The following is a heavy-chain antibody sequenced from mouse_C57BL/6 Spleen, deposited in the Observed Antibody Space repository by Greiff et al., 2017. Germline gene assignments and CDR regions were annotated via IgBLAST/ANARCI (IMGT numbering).Heavy chain of an antibody. CDR3: ARGYYSNYFDY. J-gene: IGHJ2*01. CDR1: GYSITSGYY. CDR2: ISYDGSN. V-gene: IGHV3-6*01. D-gene: IGHD2-5*01. Sequence: DVQLQESGPGLVKPSQSLSLTCSVTGYSITSGYYWNWIRQFPGNKLEWMGYISYDGSNNYNPSLKNRISITRDTSKNQFFLKLNSVTTEDTATYYCARGYYSNYFDYWGQGTTLTVSS.